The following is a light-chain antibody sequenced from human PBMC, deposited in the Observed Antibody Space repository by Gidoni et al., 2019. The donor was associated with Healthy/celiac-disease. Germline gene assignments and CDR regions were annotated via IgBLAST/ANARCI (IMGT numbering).Light chain of an antibody. V-gene: IGKV1-39*01. CDR1: QSISSY. CDR3: QQSYSTPPT. Sequence: DIQMTQSPSSLSASVGDRVTITCRASQSISSYLNWYQQNPGKAPKLLIYAASSLQSGVPSRFSGSGSGTYITLTISSLQPEDFATYYCQQSYSTPPTFGQGTKLEIK. J-gene: IGKJ2*01. CDR2: AAS.